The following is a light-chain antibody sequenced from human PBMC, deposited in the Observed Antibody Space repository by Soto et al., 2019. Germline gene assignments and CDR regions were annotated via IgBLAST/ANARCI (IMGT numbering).Light chain of an antibody. V-gene: IGKV3-20*01. CDR3: QQYHSYPYT. J-gene: IGKJ2*01. Sequence: IVLTQSPGTLSLSPGERATLSCRAGQSVTSRYIAWYQQKPGQAPRLLVYGASTRATGIPVRFSGSGSGTDFTLTISRLEPDDFATYSCQQYHSYPYTFGQGTKLEIK. CDR1: QSVTSRY. CDR2: GAS.